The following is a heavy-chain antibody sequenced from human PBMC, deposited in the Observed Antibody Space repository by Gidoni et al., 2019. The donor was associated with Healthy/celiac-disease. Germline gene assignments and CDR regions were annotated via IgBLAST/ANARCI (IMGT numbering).Heavy chain of an antibody. V-gene: IGHV3-9*01. D-gene: IGHD5-12*01. Sequence: EVQLVESGGGLVQPGRSLRLSCAASGFPFDDYAMHWVRQAPGKGLEWVSGISWNSGSIGYADFVKGRFTISRDNAKNSLYLQMNSLRAEDTALYYCAKDISGRRYSGYDVWGQGTLVTVSS. CDR3: AKDISGRRYSGYDV. CDR2: ISWNSGSI. J-gene: IGHJ4*02. CDR1: GFPFDDYA.